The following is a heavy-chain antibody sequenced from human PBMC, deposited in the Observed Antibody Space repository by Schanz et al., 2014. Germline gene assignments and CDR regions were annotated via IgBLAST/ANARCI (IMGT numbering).Heavy chain of an antibody. V-gene: IGHV3-7*03. CDR3: AKYRYSVFDFDY. CDR2: IKQDGSDK. J-gene: IGHJ4*02. D-gene: IGHD3-16*02. Sequence: EVQLVESGGGLIQPGGSLRLSCAASGFTVSSNYMSWVRQAPGKGLEWVANIKQDGSDKHYVDSVKGRFTIARDNAKNSLYLQMNSLRAEDTAIYYCAKYRYSVFDFDYWGQGTLVTVSS. CDR1: GFTVSSNY.